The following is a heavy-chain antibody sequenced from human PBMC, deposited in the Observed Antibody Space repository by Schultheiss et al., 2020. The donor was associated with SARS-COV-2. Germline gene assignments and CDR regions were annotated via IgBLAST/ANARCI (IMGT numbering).Heavy chain of an antibody. CDR3: AHSLVATLPDLYFDL. CDR1: GFSLTTSRVG. V-gene: IGHV2-5*02. J-gene: IGHJ2*01. CDR2: IYWDDDK. D-gene: IGHD5-12*01. Sequence: SGPTLVKPTQTLTLTCTFSGFSLTTSRVGLGWIRQSPGKALEWLALIYWDDDKRYSPSLKNRLTITKDTSKNQVVLTMTNMDPVDTATYYCAHSLVATLPDLYFDLWGRGTLVTVAS.